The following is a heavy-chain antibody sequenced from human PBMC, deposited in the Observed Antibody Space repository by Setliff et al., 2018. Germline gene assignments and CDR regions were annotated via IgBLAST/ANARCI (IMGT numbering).Heavy chain of an antibody. CDR1: GFTFSNYA. D-gene: IGHD2-15*01. J-gene: IGHJ4*02. V-gene: IGHV3-23*01. Sequence: PGGSLRLSCAASGFTFSNYAMSWVRRAPGKGLAWVSGITGGGGSTYYADPVKGRFTISRDNSKNTLYLQMNSLRAEDTAVYYCARGAYCSGGSCYSPLDYWGQGTLVTVSS. CDR2: ITGGGGST. CDR3: ARGAYCSGGSCYSPLDY.